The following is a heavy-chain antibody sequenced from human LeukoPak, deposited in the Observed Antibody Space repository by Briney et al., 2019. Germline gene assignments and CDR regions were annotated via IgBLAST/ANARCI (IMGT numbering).Heavy chain of an antibody. CDR3: ARVVDTAMVMDY. CDR1: GYTFTGYY. CDR2: INPNSGGT. D-gene: IGHD5-18*01. Sequence: ASVKVSCKASGYTFTGYYMHWVRQAPGQGLEWMGRINPNSGGTNYAQKFQGGVTMTRDTSISTAYMELSRLRSDDTAVYYCARVVDTAMVMDYWGPGTLVTVSS. V-gene: IGHV1-2*06. J-gene: IGHJ4*02.